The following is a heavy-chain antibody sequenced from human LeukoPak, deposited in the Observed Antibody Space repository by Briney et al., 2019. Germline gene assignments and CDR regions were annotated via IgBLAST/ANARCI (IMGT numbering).Heavy chain of an antibody. J-gene: IGHJ4*02. V-gene: IGHV4-34*01. CDR3: ARGRGYYDSSGYLLS. Sequence: SETLSLTCAVYGGSFSGYYWSWIHQPPGKGLEWIGEINHSGSTNYNPSLKSRVTISVDTSKNQFSLKLSSVTAADTAVYYCARGRGYYDSSGYLLSWGQGTLVTVSS. CDR2: INHSGST. D-gene: IGHD3-22*01. CDR1: GGSFSGYY.